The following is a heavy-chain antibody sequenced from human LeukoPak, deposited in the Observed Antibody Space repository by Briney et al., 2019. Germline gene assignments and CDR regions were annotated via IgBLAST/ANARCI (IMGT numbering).Heavy chain of an antibody. CDR2: IYYSGST. CDR1: GGSVSRGSYY. J-gene: IGHJ4*02. Sequence: SETLSLTCTVSGGSVSRGSYYWSWIRQPPGKGLEWIGYIYYSGSTNYNPSLKSRVIISVDTSKNQFSLKLSSVTAADTAVYYCAGENGDRVFDYWGQGTLVTVPS. D-gene: IGHD4-17*01. V-gene: IGHV4-61*01. CDR3: AGENGDRVFDY.